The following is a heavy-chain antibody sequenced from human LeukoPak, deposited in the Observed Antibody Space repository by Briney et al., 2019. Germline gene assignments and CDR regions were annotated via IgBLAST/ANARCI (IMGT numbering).Heavy chain of an antibody. J-gene: IGHJ4*02. D-gene: IGHD2-21*02. V-gene: IGHV3-13*01. CDR3: ARIGAPGHCGGDCYSGDY. CDR2: IGTVGDT. CDR1: GFTFSNYD. Sequence: GGSLRLSCAASGFTFSNYDMHWVRQAAGKGLEWVSAIGTVGDTYYLGSVKGRFIISRENAKNTLYLQMNSLRAGDTAVYYCARIGAPGHCGGDCYSGDYWGQGTLVTVSS.